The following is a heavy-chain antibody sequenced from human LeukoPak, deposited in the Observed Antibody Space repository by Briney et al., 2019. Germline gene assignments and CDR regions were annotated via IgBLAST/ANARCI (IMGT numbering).Heavy chain of an antibody. V-gene: IGHV4-39*07. CDR1: GGSISSSSYY. J-gene: IGHJ5*02. CDR2: IYYSGST. D-gene: IGHD6-19*01. Sequence: SETLSLTCTVSGGSISSSSYYWGWIRQPPGKGLEWIGSIYYSGSTYYNPSLKSRVTISVDTSKNQFSLKLSSVTAADTAVYYCARDHTPGIAVAGDWFDPWAREPWSPSP. CDR3: ARDHTPGIAVAGDWFDP.